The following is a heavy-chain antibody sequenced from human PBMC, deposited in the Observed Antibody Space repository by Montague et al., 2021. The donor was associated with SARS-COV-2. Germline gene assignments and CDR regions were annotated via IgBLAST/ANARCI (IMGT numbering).Heavy chain of an antibody. Sequence: SETLSLTCTISGYSGSHYYWSFIRQTPGKGLEWIGFVSSGGNTNYNPSLKNRVSISMDTSKSQFSLKLTSVTAADTAVYFCARGSGWMPDSWGQGTLVTVSS. D-gene: IGHD3-3*01. CDR3: ARGSGWMPDS. V-gene: IGHV4-59*02. J-gene: IGHJ4*02. CDR1: GYSGSHYY. CDR2: VSSGGNT.